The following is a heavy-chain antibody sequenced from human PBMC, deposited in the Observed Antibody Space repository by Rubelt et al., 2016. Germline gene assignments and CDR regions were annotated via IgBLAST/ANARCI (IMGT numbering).Heavy chain of an antibody. Sequence: AASGFTFSSYGMHWVRQAPGKGLEWVAVIWYDGSNKYYADSVKGRFTISRDNSKNTLYLQMNSLRAEDTAVYYCARDTAGFDYWGQGTLVTVSS. J-gene: IGHJ4*02. CDR1: GFTFSSYG. CDR2: IWYDGSNK. V-gene: IGHV3-33*01. D-gene: IGHD1-1*01. CDR3: ARDTAGFDY.